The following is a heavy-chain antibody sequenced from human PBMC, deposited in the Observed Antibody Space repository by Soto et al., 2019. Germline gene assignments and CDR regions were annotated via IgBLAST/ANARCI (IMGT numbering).Heavy chain of an antibody. J-gene: IGHJ4*02. V-gene: IGHV1-18*01. CDR1: DYPFTSYG. CDR3: ARDNSAQSSGWYNY. Sequence: QIQLVQSGTEVKKPGASVKVSCKPSDYPFTSYGISWVRQAPGQGLEWMGWVSGYSGDTNYAQNLHGRVTLTTHTSTSTPYMELRSLRSDDTAMYYCARDNSAQSSGWYNYWGQGTLVIVSS. D-gene: IGHD6-19*01. CDR2: VSGYSGDT.